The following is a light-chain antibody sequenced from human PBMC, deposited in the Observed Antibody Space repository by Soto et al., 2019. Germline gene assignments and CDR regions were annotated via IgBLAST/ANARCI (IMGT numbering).Light chain of an antibody. J-gene: IGLJ1*01. Sequence: QSALTQPASVSGSPGQSITISCTGTSSDIGGYNYVSWYQQHPGKAPKLMIYDVSNRPSGVSNRFSGSKSGNTASLTISGLQAEDEADYYCSSYTSRSTGVFGTGTRSPS. CDR2: DVS. CDR3: SSYTSRSTGV. CDR1: SSDIGGYNY. V-gene: IGLV2-14*01.